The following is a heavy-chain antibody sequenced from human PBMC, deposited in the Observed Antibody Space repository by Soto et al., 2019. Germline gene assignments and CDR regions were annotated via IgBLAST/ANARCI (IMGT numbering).Heavy chain of an antibody. CDR1: GYTFTNYG. CDR2: ISPYNGNT. V-gene: IGHV1-18*01. D-gene: IGHD7-27*01. Sequence: QVQLVQSGGEMKRPGASVKVSCKTSGYTFTNYGITWVRQAPGQGLEWMGWISPYNGNTNYVQKLQGRLTMTTDTSTTTAYMELRNLRSDDTAVYYCARESPISGGDYWGQGTLVTVSS. J-gene: IGHJ4*02. CDR3: ARESPISGGDY.